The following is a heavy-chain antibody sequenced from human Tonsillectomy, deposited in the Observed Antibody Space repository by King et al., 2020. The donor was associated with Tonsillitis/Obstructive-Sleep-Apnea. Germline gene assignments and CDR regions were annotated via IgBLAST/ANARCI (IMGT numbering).Heavy chain of an antibody. V-gene: IGHV3-30*18. J-gene: IGHJ4*02. Sequence: VQLVESGGGVVQPGRSLRLSCVVSGITLSSYDMHLVRQAPGKGLEWVAVISYGGSDRFYADSVKGRFTISRDNSKNTLYLQMNSLRADDTAVYYCAKDQGTPAAIDYWGQGILVTVSS. CDR1: GITLSSYD. D-gene: IGHD2-2*01. CDR2: ISYGGSDR. CDR3: AKDQGTPAAIDY.